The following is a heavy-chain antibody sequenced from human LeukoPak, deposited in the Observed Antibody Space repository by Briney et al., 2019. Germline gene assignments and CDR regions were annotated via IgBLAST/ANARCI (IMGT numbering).Heavy chain of an antibody. CDR1: GGPFSLYY. D-gene: IGHD5-24*01. Sequence: SETLSLTCVVSGGPFSLYYWSWIRQPPGKGLEWIGEINQSGSTNYNPSLKSRVTTSVDTSKKRLSLKLSSVTAADTAVYYCAFSQEMADAFDIWGPGTMVTVSS. CDR2: INQSGST. V-gene: IGHV4-34*01. J-gene: IGHJ3*02. CDR3: AFSQEMADAFDI.